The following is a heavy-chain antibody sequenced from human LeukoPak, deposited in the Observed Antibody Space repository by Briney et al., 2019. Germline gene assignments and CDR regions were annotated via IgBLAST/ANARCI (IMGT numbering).Heavy chain of an antibody. CDR2: IRYDGSNK. Sequence: PGGSLRLSCAASGFSFSNSDMHWVRQAPGKGLEWVAFIRYDGSNKYYEDSVKGRLTISRDNPKNTLFLRMYSLRPEDTAVYYCVKEIRRNYFYGMDVWGQGTSVTVSS. CDR1: GFSFSNSD. CDR3: VKEIRRNYFYGMDV. V-gene: IGHV3-30*02. J-gene: IGHJ6*02.